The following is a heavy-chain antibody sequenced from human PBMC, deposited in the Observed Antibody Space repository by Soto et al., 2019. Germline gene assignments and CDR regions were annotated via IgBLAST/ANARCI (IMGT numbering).Heavy chain of an antibody. V-gene: IGHV3-15*01. J-gene: IGHJ4*02. CDR1: RCTLSSAW. CDR3: TTRAYSSGWPPSFEY. CDR2: IKSKTDGGTT. Sequence: SCAGSRCTLSSAWRSWVRQAPGKGLEWVGRIKSKTDGGTTDYAAPVKGRFTISRDDSKNTLYLQMNSLKTEDTAVYYCTTRAYSSGWPPSFEYWGQGTLVTVSS. D-gene: IGHD6-19*01.